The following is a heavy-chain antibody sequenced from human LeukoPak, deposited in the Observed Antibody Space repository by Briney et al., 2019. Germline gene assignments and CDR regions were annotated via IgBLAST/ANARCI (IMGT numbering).Heavy chain of an antibody. CDR1: GYTFTSYD. D-gene: IGHD5/OR15-5a*01. CDR3: ARVPGSSVSPYYYYYYMDV. V-gene: IGHV1-8*01. J-gene: IGHJ6*03. Sequence: SVKVSCNASGYTFTSYDINWVRHATGQGFERMGWMNPNSGNTGYAQKFQGRVTMTRNTSISTAYMELSSLRSEDTAVYYCARVPGSSVSPYYYYYYMDVWGKGTTVTISS. CDR2: MNPNSGNT.